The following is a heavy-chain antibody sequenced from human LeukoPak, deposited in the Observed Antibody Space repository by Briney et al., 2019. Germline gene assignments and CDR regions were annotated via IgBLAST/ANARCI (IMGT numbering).Heavy chain of an antibody. J-gene: IGHJ4*02. CDR1: GFTFSTYA. Sequence: PGRSLRLSCAASGFTFSTYAMHWVRQAPGKGLEWVAVISYDGSHKYYADSVKGRFTIPRDNSKNTLYLQMNSLRAEDTAVYYCARGRVLVVAASNFIDYCGQGTLVTVSS. D-gene: IGHD2-15*01. V-gene: IGHV3-30*04. CDR2: ISYDGSHK. CDR3: ARGRVLVVAASNFIDY.